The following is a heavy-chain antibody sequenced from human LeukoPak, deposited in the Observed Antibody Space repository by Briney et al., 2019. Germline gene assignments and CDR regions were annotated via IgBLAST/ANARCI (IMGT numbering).Heavy chain of an antibody. Sequence: SETLSLTCTVSGGSISSYYWSWIRQPAGKGLEWIGRIYTSGSTNCNPSLKSRVTMSVDTSKNQFSLKLSSVTAADTAVYYCARAYGDYELLYYYYYMDVWGKGTTVTVSS. CDR2: IYTSGST. J-gene: IGHJ6*03. CDR3: ARAYGDYELLYYYYYMDV. V-gene: IGHV4-4*07. D-gene: IGHD4-17*01. CDR1: GGSISSYY.